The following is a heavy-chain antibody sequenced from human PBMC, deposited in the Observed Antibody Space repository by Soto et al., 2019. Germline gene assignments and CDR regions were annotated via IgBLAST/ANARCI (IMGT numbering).Heavy chain of an antibody. CDR3: ARGALYSYGSYFDC. CDR2: ISYDGSNK. CDR1: GFTFSSYA. V-gene: IGHV3-30*14. D-gene: IGHD5-18*01. J-gene: IGHJ4*02. Sequence: GGSLRLSCAASGFTFSSYAMHWVRQAPGKGLEWVAVISYDGSNKYYADSVKGRFTISRDNSKNTLYLQMNSLRAEDTAVYFCARGALYSYGSYFDCWGQGTLVTVSS.